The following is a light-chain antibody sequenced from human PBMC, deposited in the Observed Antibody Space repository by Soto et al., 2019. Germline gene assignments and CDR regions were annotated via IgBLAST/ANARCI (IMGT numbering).Light chain of an antibody. CDR1: SSDVGSYNR. Sequence: QSALTQPPSVSGSPGQSVTISCTGTSSDVGSYNRVSWYQQPPGTAPKLMIYEVSNRPSGVPDRFSGSKSGNTASLTISGLQDEDEADYYCSSYTSSSTYVLGTGTKLTVL. CDR2: EVS. J-gene: IGLJ1*01. V-gene: IGLV2-18*02. CDR3: SSYTSSSTYV.